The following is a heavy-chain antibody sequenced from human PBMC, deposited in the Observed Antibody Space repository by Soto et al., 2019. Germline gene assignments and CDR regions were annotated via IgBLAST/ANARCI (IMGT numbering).Heavy chain of an antibody. V-gene: IGHV4-34*01. J-gene: IGHJ4*02. CDR1: GGSFSGYY. D-gene: IGHD2-2*01. CDR2: INHSGST. Sequence: QVQLQQWGAGLLKPSETLSLTCAVYGGSFSGYYWSWIRQPPGKGLEWIGEINHSGSTNYNPSRKSRVTISVDTSKNQFSLKLSSVTAADTAVYYCAREGAGVVVVPAAGKAREYYFDYWGQGTLVTVSS. CDR3: AREGAGVVVVPAAGKAREYYFDY.